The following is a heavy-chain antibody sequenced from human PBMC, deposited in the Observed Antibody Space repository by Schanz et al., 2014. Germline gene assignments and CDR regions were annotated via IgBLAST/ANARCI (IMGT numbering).Heavy chain of an antibody. CDR2: INQDGSEK. J-gene: IGHJ4*02. CDR1: GFAFRSYA. Sequence: QAQLVESGGGVVQPGRSLRLSCAASGFAFRSYAMHWVRQALGKGLEWVANINQDGSEKYYADSVKGRFTISRDNSNNTVYLQMNTLRAEDTAVYYCAREDCSATSCYFRYWGQGILVTVSS. CDR3: AREDCSATSCYFRY. D-gene: IGHD2-21*01. V-gene: IGHV3-33*08.